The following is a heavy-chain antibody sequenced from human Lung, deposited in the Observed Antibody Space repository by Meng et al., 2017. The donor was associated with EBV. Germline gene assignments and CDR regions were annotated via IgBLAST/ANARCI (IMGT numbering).Heavy chain of an antibody. Sequence: QLQRQQSGPGLVKPSQPLSRPFGSSGDSVSSSSASWTWIRQSPSRGREWLGRTYYRSKWYNDYAVFVKSRITINPDTSKNQFSLQLNSVTPEDTAVYYCARGATSVFDLWGRGTLVTVSS. CDR1: GDSVSSSSAS. J-gene: IGHJ2*01. V-gene: IGHV6-1*01. CDR2: TYYRSKWYN. CDR3: ARGATSVFDL.